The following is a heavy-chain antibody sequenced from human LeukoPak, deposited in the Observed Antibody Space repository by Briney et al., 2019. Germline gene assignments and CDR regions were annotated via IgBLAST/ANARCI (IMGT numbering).Heavy chain of an antibody. CDR3: AKGHPRSVGAPPD. CDR2: IRYDGSNK. Sequence: GGSLRLSCAASGFTFSSYGMHWVRQAPGKGLEWVAFIRYDGSNKYYADSVKGRFTISRDNSKNTLYLQMNSLRAEDTAVYYCAKGHPRSVGAPPDWGQGTLVSVSS. J-gene: IGHJ4*02. V-gene: IGHV3-30*02. CDR1: GFTFSSYG. D-gene: IGHD1-26*01.